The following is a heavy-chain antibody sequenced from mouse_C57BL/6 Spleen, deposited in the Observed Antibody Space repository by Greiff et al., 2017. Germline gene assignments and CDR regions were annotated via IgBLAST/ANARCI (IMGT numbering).Heavy chain of an antibody. D-gene: IGHD3-3*01. Sequence: EVKLQESGPGMVKPSQSLSLTCTVTGYSITSGYDWHWIRHFPGNKLEWMGYISYSGSTNYNPSLKSRISITHDTSKNHFFLKLNSVTTEDTATYYCASGDYYYAMDYWGQGTSVTVSS. CDR2: ISYSGST. J-gene: IGHJ4*01. CDR3: ASGDYYYAMDY. CDR1: GYSITSGYD. V-gene: IGHV3-1*01.